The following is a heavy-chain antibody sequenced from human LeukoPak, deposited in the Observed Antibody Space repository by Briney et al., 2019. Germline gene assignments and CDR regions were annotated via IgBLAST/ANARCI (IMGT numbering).Heavy chain of an antibody. D-gene: IGHD6-13*01. CDR2: ISWNSGSI. CDR1: GFTFDDYA. Sequence: GGSLRLSCAASGFTFDDYAMHWVRQAPGKGLEWVSGISWNSGSIGYADSVKGRFTISRDNAKNSLYLQMNSLRAEDTALYYCAKNHYSSSWYYFDYWGQGTLVTVSS. J-gene: IGHJ4*02. CDR3: AKNHYSSSWYYFDY. V-gene: IGHV3-9*01.